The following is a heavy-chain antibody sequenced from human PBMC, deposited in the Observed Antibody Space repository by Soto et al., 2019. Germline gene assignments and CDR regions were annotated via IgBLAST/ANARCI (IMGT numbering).Heavy chain of an antibody. CDR3: SCIFSGGYGYGFYYYGMDV. D-gene: IGHD5-18*01. CDR1: GGSISSSSYY. V-gene: IGHV4-39*01. J-gene: IGHJ6*02. Sequence: SETLSLTCTVSGGSISSSSYYWGWIRQPPGKGLELICSFYYSGIIYYYPSLKSRVTISVDTSKNQFSLKLISVTAADTAVYYCSCIFSGGYGYGFYYYGMDVWGQGTTVTVSS. CDR2: FYYSGII.